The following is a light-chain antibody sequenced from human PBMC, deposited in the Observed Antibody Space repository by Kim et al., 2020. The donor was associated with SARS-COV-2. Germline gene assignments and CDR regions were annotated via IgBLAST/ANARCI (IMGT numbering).Light chain of an antibody. V-gene: IGKV1-27*01. CDR1: QGISNY. CDR2: AAS. CDR3: QKYNSALWT. Sequence: ASVGDRVTITCRASQGISNYLAWYQQKPGKVPKLLIYAASTLQSGVPSRFSGSGSGTDFTLTISSLQPEDVATYYCQKYNSALWTFGQGTKVDIK. J-gene: IGKJ1*01.